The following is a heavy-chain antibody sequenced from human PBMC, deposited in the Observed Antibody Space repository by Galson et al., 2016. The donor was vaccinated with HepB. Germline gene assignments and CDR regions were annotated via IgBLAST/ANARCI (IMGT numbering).Heavy chain of an antibody. Sequence: SLRLSCAASGFTFSSFWMHWVRQVPGKGLVWVSRINTDGTGTTYADSVKGRFTISRDNAKNTLYLQMNSLTAEDTAVYYCARNTREGHRICVYYYMDVWGRGTTVTVSS. J-gene: IGHJ6*03. D-gene: IGHD5-24*01. CDR3: ARNTREGHRICVYYYMDV. CDR1: GFTFSSFW. CDR2: INTDGTGT. V-gene: IGHV3-74*01.